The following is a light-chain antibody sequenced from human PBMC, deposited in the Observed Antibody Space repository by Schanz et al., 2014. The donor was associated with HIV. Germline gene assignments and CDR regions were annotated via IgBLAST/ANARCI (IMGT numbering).Light chain of an antibody. CDR1: QTIGRF. V-gene: IGKV1-5*03. Sequence: IQMTQSPSTVSASVGDRVTITCRASQTIGRFLAWYQQKPGSAPVLLIYQASTLETGVPSRFSGSGSGTQFTLTISGLQPDDLGTYYCEQYNSRSPFTFGQGTRLEIK. J-gene: IGKJ2*01. CDR3: EQYNSRSPFT. CDR2: QAS.